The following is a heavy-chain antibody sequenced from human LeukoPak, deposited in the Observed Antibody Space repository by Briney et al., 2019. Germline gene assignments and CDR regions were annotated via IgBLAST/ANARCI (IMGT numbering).Heavy chain of an antibody. Sequence: SETLSLTCTVSGGSISSSSYYWGWIRQPPGKGLEWIGSIYYSGSTYYNPSLKSRVTISVDTSKNQFSLKLSSVTAADTAVYYCARDHHRTIVVVPAAGFDPWGQGTLVTVSS. CDR2: IYYSGST. CDR3: ARDHHRTIVVVPAAGFDP. V-gene: IGHV4-39*07. CDR1: GGSISSSSYY. J-gene: IGHJ5*02. D-gene: IGHD2-2*01.